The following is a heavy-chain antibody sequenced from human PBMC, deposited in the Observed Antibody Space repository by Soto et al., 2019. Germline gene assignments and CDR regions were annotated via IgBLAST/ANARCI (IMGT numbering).Heavy chain of an antibody. Sequence: AVSVEECSKVPGSPFTSHGVGSVPQAAGQGLEWMGWISTYNENMDSAPQLQGRLTMTADTSRTTAYMELTNLKSDDTALYYCAYVGGYSTGDYSFDVWGQGTPVAVSS. V-gene: IGHV1-18*04. D-gene: IGHD5-18*01. CDR1: GSPFTSHG. CDR3: AYVGGYSTGDYSFDV. J-gene: IGHJ4*02. CDR2: ISTYNENM.